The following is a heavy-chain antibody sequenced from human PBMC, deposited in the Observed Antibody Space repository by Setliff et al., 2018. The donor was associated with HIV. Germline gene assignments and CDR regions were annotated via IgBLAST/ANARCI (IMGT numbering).Heavy chain of an antibody. CDR3: LVAVEEDV. V-gene: IGHV3-21*01. Sequence: PGGSLRLSCAASGFTFSSHAMTWVRQAPGKGLEWVSSISSSSSYIYYADSVKGRFTISRDNAKNSLYLQMNSLRAEDTAVYYCLVAVEEDVWGKGTTVTVSS. D-gene: IGHD5-12*01. J-gene: IGHJ6*04. CDR2: ISSSSSYI. CDR1: GFTFSSHA.